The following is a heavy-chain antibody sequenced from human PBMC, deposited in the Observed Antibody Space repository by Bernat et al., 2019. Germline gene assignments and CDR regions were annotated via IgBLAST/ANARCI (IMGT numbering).Heavy chain of an antibody. CDR3: ARPFGPPHSSGWYR. V-gene: IGHV4-39*01. Sequence: QLQLQESGPGLVKPSETLSLTCTVSGGSISSSSYYWGWIRQPPGKGLGWIGSIYYSGSTYYNPSLKSRGTISVDTSKNQFSRKLSSVTAADTAVYYCARPFGPPHSSGWYRWGQGTLVTVSS. D-gene: IGHD6-19*01. CDR1: GGSISSSSYY. CDR2: IYYSGST. J-gene: IGHJ4*02.